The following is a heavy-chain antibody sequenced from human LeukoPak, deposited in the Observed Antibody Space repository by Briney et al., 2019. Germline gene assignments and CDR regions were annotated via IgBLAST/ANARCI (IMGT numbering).Heavy chain of an antibody. CDR3: ARGGGGVLLWFGEFQNWFDP. D-gene: IGHD3-10*01. CDR1: GFTFSGYW. J-gene: IGHJ5*02. V-gene: IGHV3-7*03. Sequence: GGSLRLSCAASGFTFSGYWMTWVRQAPGKGLEWVANIKHDGSEKYYVDSVKGRFTISRDNAKNTLYLQMNSLRAEDTAVYYCARGGGGVLLWFGEFQNWFDPWGQGTLVTVSS. CDR2: IKHDGSEK.